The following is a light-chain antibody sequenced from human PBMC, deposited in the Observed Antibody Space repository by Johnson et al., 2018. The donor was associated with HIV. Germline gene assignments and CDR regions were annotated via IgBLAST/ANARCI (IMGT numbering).Light chain of an antibody. CDR2: DNN. CDR1: TSNIGNNY. Sequence: QSVLTQPPSVSAAPGQKVTVSCSGSTSNIGNNYVSWYQQLPGTAPKLLIYDNNKRPSGIPDRFSGSKSGTSATLGITGLQTGDEADYYCGTWDSSLYTYVFGTGTNVT. CDR3: GTWDSSLYTYV. J-gene: IGLJ1*01. V-gene: IGLV1-51*01.